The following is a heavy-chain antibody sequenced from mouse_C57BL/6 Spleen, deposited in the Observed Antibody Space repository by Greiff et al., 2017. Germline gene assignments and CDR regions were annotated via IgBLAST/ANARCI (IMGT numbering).Heavy chain of an antibody. D-gene: IGHD2-1*01. V-gene: IGHV14-3*01. Sequence: VQLQQSVAELVRPGASVKLSCTASGFNIKNTYMHWVKQRPEQGLEWIGRIDPANGNTNYAPKFQGKATITADTSSTTAYLQLSSLTSEDTAIYYCARIYYGNYEADLDYWGQGTTRTVSS. CDR2: IDPANGNT. J-gene: IGHJ2*01. CDR3: ARIYYGNYEADLDY. CDR1: GFNIKNTY.